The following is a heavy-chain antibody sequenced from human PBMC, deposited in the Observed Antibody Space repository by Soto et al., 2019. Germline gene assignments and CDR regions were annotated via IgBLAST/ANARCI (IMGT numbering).Heavy chain of an antibody. D-gene: IGHD3-3*01. CDR2: IKSKTDGGTT. CDR1: GFTFSNAW. J-gene: IGHJ6*02. Sequence: GGSLRLSCAASGFTFSNAWMNWVRQAPGKGLEWVGRIKSKTDGGTTDYAAPVKGRFTISRDDSKNTLYLQMNSLKTEDTAVYYCTTDSTDYYDFWSGYGMDVWGQGTTVTVS. CDR3: TTDSTDYYDFWSGYGMDV. V-gene: IGHV3-15*07.